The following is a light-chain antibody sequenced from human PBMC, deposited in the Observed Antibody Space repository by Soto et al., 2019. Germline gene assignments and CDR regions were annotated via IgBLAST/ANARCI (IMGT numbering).Light chain of an antibody. CDR3: QQYNNWPRT. J-gene: IGKJ5*01. Sequence: EIEMTQSPATLSLAPGERVTLSCRASESVSTNLAWYQQKAGQAPRLLIYGASTRATGIPARFSGSGSGTDFTLTISSLQSEDFAVYYCQQYNNWPRTFGQGTRLEIK. CDR2: GAS. V-gene: IGKV3-15*01. CDR1: ESVSTN.